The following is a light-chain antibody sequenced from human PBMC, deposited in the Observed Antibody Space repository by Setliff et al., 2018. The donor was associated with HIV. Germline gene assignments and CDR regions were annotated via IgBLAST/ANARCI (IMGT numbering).Light chain of an antibody. CDR2: EVS. J-gene: IGLJ1*01. CDR1: SSDVGGSNY. Sequence: QSVLTQPASVSGSPGQSITISCTGTSSDVGGSNYVSWYQQHPGKAPKLMIYEVSNRPSWVSNRFSGSKSGNTASLTISGLQAEDEADYYCSSYSGRTSFVLGTGTKVTVL. V-gene: IGLV2-14*01. CDR3: SSYSGRTSFV.